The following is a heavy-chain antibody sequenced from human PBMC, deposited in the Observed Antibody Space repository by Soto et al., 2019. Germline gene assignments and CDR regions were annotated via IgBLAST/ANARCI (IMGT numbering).Heavy chain of an antibody. CDR3: AKAYFDFWSGSHYYQYGMDV. Sequence: QVQLVESGGGVVQPGKSLRLSCAASGFTFRNYGMHWVRQAPGKGLEWGAVISSDGSNRYYGDSVKGRFTISRDDSENMVFLQMNSLRGDDTALYYCAKAYFDFWSGSHYYQYGMDVWGQGTTVTVAS. V-gene: IGHV3-30*18. CDR1: GFTFRNYG. CDR2: ISSDGSNR. D-gene: IGHD3-3*01. J-gene: IGHJ6*02.